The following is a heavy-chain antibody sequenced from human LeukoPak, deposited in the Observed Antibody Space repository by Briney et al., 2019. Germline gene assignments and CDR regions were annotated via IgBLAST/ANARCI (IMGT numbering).Heavy chain of an antibody. CDR2: INHSGST. Sequence: PSETLSLTCTVSGGSISSSSYYWGWIRQPPGKGLEWIGEINHSGSTNYNPSLKSRVTISVDNSKNQFSLKLNSVTAADTAVYYCMGADYGGHWGQGTLVTVSS. D-gene: IGHD4-17*01. V-gene: IGHV4-39*07. CDR1: GGSISSSSYY. J-gene: IGHJ4*02. CDR3: MGADYGGH.